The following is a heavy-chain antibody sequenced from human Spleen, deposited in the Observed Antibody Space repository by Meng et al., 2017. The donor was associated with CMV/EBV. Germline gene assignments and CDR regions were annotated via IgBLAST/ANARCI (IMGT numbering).Heavy chain of an antibody. J-gene: IGHJ3*02. CDR2: INPNTGDT. Sequence: ASVKVSCKASGYIFTDYYLHWVRQAPGQGLEWMGWINPNTGDTNYAQNFQGRVTMIRDTSISTAYMELSRLRSEDTAVYYCARVVSGRYAFDIWGQGTMVTVS. CDR1: GYIFTDYY. V-gene: IGHV1-2*02. CDR3: ARVVSGRYAFDI. D-gene: IGHD1-26*01.